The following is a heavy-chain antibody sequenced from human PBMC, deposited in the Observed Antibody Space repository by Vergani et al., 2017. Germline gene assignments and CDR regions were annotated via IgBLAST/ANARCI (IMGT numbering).Heavy chain of an antibody. J-gene: IGHJ4*02. Sequence: EVQLVESGGGLVKPGGSLRLSCAASGFTFSTYSRNWVRQARGKGLEWVSSISSSSSYIYYVDSGKGRFTISRDNAKNSLYLQMNSLRAEDTAVYYCATYDSSGYYPEYWGQGTLVTVSS. CDR1: GFTFSTYS. CDR3: ATYDSSGYYPEY. CDR2: ISSSSSYI. D-gene: IGHD3-22*01. V-gene: IGHV3-21*01.